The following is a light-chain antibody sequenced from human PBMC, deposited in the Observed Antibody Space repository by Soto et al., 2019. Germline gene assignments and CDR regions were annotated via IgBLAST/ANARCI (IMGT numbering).Light chain of an antibody. J-gene: IGLJ1*01. CDR2: EVS. CDR3: SSYTSSSTV. V-gene: IGLV2-14*01. Sequence: QSVLTQPASVSGSPGQSITISCTGTSSDVGGYNYVSWYQQHPGKAPKLMIYEVSNRPSGVSNRFSGSKSGNTASLTISGLRAEDGADYYCSSYTSSSTVFGPGTTLPVL. CDR1: SSDVGGYNY.